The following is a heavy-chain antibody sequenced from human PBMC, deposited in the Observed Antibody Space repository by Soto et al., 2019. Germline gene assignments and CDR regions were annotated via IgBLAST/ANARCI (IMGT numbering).Heavy chain of an antibody. CDR3: ATTHPPYYDFWSGYYSDYYYGMDV. CDR1: GYSFTSYW. V-gene: IGHV5-51*01. J-gene: IGHJ6*02. D-gene: IGHD3-3*01. Sequence: GESLKISCKGSGYSFTSYWIGWVRQMPGKGLEWMGIIYPGDSDTRYSPSFQGQVTISADKSISTAYLLWSSLKASDTAMYYCATTHPPYYDFWSGYYSDYYYGMDVWGQGTTVTVSS. CDR2: IYPGDSDT.